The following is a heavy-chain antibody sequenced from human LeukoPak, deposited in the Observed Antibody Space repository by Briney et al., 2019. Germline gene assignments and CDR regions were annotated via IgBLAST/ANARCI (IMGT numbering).Heavy chain of an antibody. CDR1: GGSFSGYY. D-gene: IGHD3-22*01. J-gene: IGHJ4*02. Sequence: PSETLSLTCAVYGGSFSGYYWSWIRQPPGKGLEWIGEINHSGSTNYNPSLKSRVTISVGTSKNQFSLKLSSVTAAGTAVYYCARAGYYAYFDYWGQGILVTVSS. V-gene: IGHV4-34*01. CDR3: ARAGYYAYFDY. CDR2: INHSGST.